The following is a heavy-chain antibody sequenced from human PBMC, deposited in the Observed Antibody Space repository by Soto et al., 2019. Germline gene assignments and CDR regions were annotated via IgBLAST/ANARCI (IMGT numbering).Heavy chain of an antibody. CDR1: GFTFSSYV. J-gene: IGHJ4*02. CDR3: ARDLALAGNY. D-gene: IGHD6-19*01. V-gene: IGHV3-21*01. Sequence: GGSLRLSCAASGFTFSSYVMNWVRQTQEKWLEWVSSISSTSSYTHYSDSVKGRFTISRDNANNSLFLQMNSLRAEDTATYYCARDLALAGNYWGQGVLVTVSS. CDR2: ISSTSSYT.